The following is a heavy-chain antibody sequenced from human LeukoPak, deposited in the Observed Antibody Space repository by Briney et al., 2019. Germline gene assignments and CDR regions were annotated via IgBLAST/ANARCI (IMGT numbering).Heavy chain of an antibody. Sequence: ASVKVSCKASGYTFTGYYMHWVRQAPGQGFEWMGWINPNSGGTNYAQKFQGRVTMTRDTSISTAYMELSRLRSDDTAVYYCATYYYDSSGYYYQFDPWGQGTLVTVSS. V-gene: IGHV1-2*02. CDR3: ATYYYDSSGYYYQFDP. D-gene: IGHD3-22*01. J-gene: IGHJ5*02. CDR2: INPNSGGT. CDR1: GYTFTGYY.